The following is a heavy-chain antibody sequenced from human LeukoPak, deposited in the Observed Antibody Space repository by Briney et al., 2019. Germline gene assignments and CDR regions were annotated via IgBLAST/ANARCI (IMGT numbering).Heavy chain of an antibody. CDR3: ARITILYNMDV. CDR1: GGSISSYY. D-gene: IGHD3-3*01. CDR2: IDDSGST. Sequence: SETLSLTCIVSGGSISSYYWSWIRQSPGRGLEWIGYIDDSGSTIYNPSLKSRVSLSVDTSKNQFSLKLSSVTAADTAVYYCARITILYNMDVWGKGTTVTVSS. V-gene: IGHV4-59*12. J-gene: IGHJ6*03.